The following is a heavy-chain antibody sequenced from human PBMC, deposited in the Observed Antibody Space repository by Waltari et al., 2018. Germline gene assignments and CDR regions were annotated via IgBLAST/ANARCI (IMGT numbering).Heavy chain of an antibody. CDR1: GFTFSSYA. V-gene: IGHV3-30-3*01. D-gene: IGHD6-6*01. J-gene: IGHJ4*02. Sequence: QVQLVESGGGVVQPGRSLRLSCAASGFTFSSYAMHWVRQAPGKGVEWVAVISYDGSNKYYADSVKGRFTISRDNSKNTLYLQMNSLRAEDTAVYYCARDRFEYSSSSSSDYWGQGTLVTVSS. CDR2: ISYDGSNK. CDR3: ARDRFEYSSSSSSDY.